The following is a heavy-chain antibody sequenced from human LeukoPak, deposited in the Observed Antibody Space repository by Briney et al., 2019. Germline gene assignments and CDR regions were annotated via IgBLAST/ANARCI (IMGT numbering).Heavy chain of an antibody. D-gene: IGHD4-17*01. CDR2: IYYSGST. CDR1: GGSISSGDYY. J-gene: IGHJ4*02. CDR3: ARVMTTVTTIDH. Sequence: SETLSLTCTVSGGSISSGDYYWSWIRQPPGKGLEWIGYIYYSGSTYYNPSLKSRVTISVDTSKNQFSLKLSSVTAADTAVYYCARVMTTVTTIDHWGQGTLVTVSS. V-gene: IGHV4-30-4*01.